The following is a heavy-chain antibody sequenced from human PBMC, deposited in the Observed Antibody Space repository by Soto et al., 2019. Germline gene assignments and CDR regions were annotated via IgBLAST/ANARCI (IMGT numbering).Heavy chain of an antibody. D-gene: IGHD1-26*01. V-gene: IGHV4-59*08. CDR2: MYYGGRT. Sequence: SETLSLTCTVSGGSISSYCWSWIRQPPGKGLEWIGYMYYGGRTNYNPSLTSRVTISLDASKMQVSLKLSSVTATDTAVYFCARGSPSSLIVRSRRGPGFDPWGQGTMVTVSS. CDR3: ARGSPSSLIVRSRRGPGFDP. CDR1: GGSISSYC. J-gene: IGHJ5*02.